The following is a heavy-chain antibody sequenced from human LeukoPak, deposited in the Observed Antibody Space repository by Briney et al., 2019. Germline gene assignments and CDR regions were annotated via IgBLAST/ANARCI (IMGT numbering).Heavy chain of an antibody. CDR1: GFTFSSYA. CDR2: ISGSGGST. J-gene: IGHJ5*02. CDR3: AKTGTGYFRNWFDP. D-gene: IGHD3/OR15-3a*01. Sequence: GGSLRLSRAASGFTFSSYAMSWVRQAPGKGLEWVSAISGSGGSTYYADSVKGRFTISRDSSKNTLYLQMNSLRVEDMAVYSCAKTGTGYFRNWFDPWGQGTLVTVSS. V-gene: IGHV3-23*01.